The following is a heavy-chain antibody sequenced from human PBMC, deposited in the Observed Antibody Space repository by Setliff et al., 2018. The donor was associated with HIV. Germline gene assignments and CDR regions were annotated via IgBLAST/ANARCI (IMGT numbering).Heavy chain of an antibody. CDR2: IIPILDVP. V-gene: IGHV1-69*10. CDR1: RGTFNNYA. D-gene: IGHD3-22*01. J-gene: IGHJ1*01. CDR3: ARGISRDSSGYYRDEYFQH. Sequence: SVKVSCKAARGTFNNYALSWVRQAPGQGLEWMGGIIPILDVPHYAQKFQGRVTISADKVTNTAYMELTTLRSDDTAVYYCARGISRDSSGYYRDEYFQHWGQGTLVTVS.